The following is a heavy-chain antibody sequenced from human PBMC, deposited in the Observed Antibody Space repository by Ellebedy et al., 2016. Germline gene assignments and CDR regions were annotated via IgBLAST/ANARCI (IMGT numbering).Heavy chain of an antibody. D-gene: IGHD5-18*01. CDR2: ISGSGGST. CDR1: GFTFSSYA. V-gene: IGHV3-23*01. Sequence: GESLKISXAASGFTFSSYAMSWVRQAPGKGLEWVSAISGSGGSTYYADSVKGRFTISRDNSKNTLYLQMNSLRAEDTAVYYCAKIRGYSYGTLDYWGQGTLVTVSS. CDR3: AKIRGYSYGTLDY. J-gene: IGHJ4*02.